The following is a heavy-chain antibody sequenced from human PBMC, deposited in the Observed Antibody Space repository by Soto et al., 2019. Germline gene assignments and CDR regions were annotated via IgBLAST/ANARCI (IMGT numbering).Heavy chain of an antibody. J-gene: IGHJ4*02. D-gene: IGHD6-6*01. Sequence: ASVKVSCKASGYTFTGYYMHWVRQAPGQGLEWMGWINPNGGGTNYAQKFQGWVTMTRDTSISTAYMELSRLRSDDTAVYYCAREQTPSGVSARGFDYWGQGTLVTVSS. V-gene: IGHV1-2*04. CDR1: GYTFTGYY. CDR3: AREQTPSGVSARGFDY. CDR2: INPNGGGT.